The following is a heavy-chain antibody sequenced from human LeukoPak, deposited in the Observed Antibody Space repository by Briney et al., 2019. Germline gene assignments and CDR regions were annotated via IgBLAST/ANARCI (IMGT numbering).Heavy chain of an antibody. CDR3: ATQLIAAAGKNRGGSYYYGMDV. CDR1: GFTFSSYA. V-gene: IGHV3-23*01. D-gene: IGHD6-13*01. CDR2: ISGSGGST. J-gene: IGHJ6*04. Sequence: GGSLRLSCAASGFTFSSYAMSWVRQAPGKGLEWVSAISGSGGSTYYADSVKGRFTISRDNSKNTLYLQMNSLRAEDTAVYYCATQLIAAAGKNRGGSYYYGMDVWGKGTTVTVSS.